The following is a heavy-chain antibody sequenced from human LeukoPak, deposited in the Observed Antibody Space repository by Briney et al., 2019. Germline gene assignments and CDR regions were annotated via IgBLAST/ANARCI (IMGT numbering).Heavy chain of an antibody. Sequence: PGGSLRLSCAAAGFNFVNYAMHGVRQAPGKGGGWVAVISYEGKNKYYADSVKGRFTISRNNSKNKPYLQMNSLRPEDTAVYSCARGSEDYDSSGYYYDLGDYWGQGNLVTVSS. V-gene: IGHV3-30*04. CDR1: GFNFVNYA. D-gene: IGHD3-22*01. J-gene: IGHJ4*02. CDR2: ISYEGKNK. CDR3: ARGSEDYDSSGYYYDLGDY.